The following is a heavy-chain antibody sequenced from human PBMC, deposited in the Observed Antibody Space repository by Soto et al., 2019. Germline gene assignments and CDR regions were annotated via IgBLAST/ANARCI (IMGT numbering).Heavy chain of an antibody. CDR2: IYYSGST. D-gene: IGHD2-15*01. J-gene: IGHJ5*02. CDR3: ARDSNCSGGSCYSAIRWFDP. Sequence: SETLSLTCTVSGGSVSSGSYYWSWIRQPPGKGLERIGYIYYSGSTNYNPSLKSRVTISVDTSKNQFSLKLSSVTAADTAVYYCARDSNCSGGSCYSAIRWFDPWGQGTLVTVSS. V-gene: IGHV4-61*01. CDR1: GGSVSSGSYY.